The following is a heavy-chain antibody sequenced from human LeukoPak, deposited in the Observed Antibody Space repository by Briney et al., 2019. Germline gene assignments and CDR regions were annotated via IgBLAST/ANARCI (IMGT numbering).Heavy chain of an antibody. D-gene: IGHD3-9*01. CDR2: TRSSDAGT. Sequence: GGSLRLSCAASGLTLSTYAMSWVRQTPGKGLGWVAATRSSDAGTYHADSVRGRFTISRDNSKNTLYLQMNSLRAEDTAVYYCAKQGRDWLRDYYYYMDVWGKGTTVTISS. CDR1: GLTLSTYA. V-gene: IGHV3-23*01. CDR3: AKQGRDWLRDYYYYMDV. J-gene: IGHJ6*03.